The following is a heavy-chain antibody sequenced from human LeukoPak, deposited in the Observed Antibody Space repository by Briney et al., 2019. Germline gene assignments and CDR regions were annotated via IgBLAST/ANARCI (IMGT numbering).Heavy chain of an antibody. CDR2: IYDTGST. Sequence: ESSETLSLTCSVSGVSVSSGGYYWSWIRQPPGKGLEWIVYIYDTGSTNYNPSFKSRVTISVDTSKNQFSLKLSSVTAADTAVYYCARVADSSGYFWFAYWGQGILVTVSS. V-gene: IGHV4-61*08. D-gene: IGHD3-22*01. J-gene: IGHJ5*01. CDR3: ARVADSSGYFWFAY. CDR1: GVSVSSGGYY.